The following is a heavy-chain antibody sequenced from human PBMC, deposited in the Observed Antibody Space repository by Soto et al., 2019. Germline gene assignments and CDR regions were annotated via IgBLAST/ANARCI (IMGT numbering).Heavy chain of an antibody. V-gene: IGHV3-53*04. D-gene: IGHD3-22*01. CDR2: IYSGGST. Sequence: EVPLVESGGGLVQPGGSLRLSCAASGFTVSSNYMSWVRQAPGKGLEWVSVIYSGGSTYYADSVKGRFTISRHNSKNTLYLQMNSLRAEDTAVYYCARVYYDSSGFGFDYWGQGTLVTVSS. J-gene: IGHJ4*02. CDR3: ARVYYDSSGFGFDY. CDR1: GFTVSSNY.